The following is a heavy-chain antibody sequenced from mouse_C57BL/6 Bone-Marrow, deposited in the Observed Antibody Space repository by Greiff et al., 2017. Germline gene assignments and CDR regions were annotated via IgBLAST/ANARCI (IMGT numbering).Heavy chain of an antibody. V-gene: IGHV1-81*01. J-gene: IGHJ4*01. CDR1: GYTFTSYG. CDR2: IYPRSGNT. Sequence: QVQLQQSGAELARPGASVKLSCKASGYTFTSYGISWVKQRTGQGLEWIGEIYPRSGNTYYNEKFKGKATLTADKSSSTAYMELRSLTSEDSAVYFCARENYGSSQGYAMDYWGQGTSVTVSS. D-gene: IGHD1-1*01. CDR3: ARENYGSSQGYAMDY.